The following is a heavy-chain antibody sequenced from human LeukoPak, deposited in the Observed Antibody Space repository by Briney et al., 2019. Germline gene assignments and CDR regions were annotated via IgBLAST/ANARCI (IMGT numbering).Heavy chain of an antibody. CDR2: ISGSGGST. Sequence: GGSLRLSCAASGFTFSSYAMSWVRQAPGKGLEWVSAISGSGGSTYYADSVKGRFTISRDNSKNTLYLQMNSLRAEDTAVYYCASRITMVRGVITDFDYWGQGTLVTVSS. J-gene: IGHJ4*02. CDR3: ASRITMVRGVITDFDY. V-gene: IGHV3-23*01. D-gene: IGHD3-10*01. CDR1: GFTFSSYA.